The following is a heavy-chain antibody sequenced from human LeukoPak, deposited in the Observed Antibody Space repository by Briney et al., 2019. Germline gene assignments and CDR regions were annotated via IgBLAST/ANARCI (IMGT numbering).Heavy chain of an antibody. D-gene: IGHD3-22*01. CDR2: INPNSGGT. CDR1: GYTFTGYY. V-gene: IGHV1-2*02. Sequence: ASVKVPCKASGYTFTGYYMHWVRQAPGQGLEWMGWINPNSGGTNYAQKFQGRVTMTRDTSISTAYMELSRLRSDDTAVYYCARARNYYDSSGQHDYWGQGTLVTVSS. CDR3: ARARNYYDSSGQHDY. J-gene: IGHJ4*02.